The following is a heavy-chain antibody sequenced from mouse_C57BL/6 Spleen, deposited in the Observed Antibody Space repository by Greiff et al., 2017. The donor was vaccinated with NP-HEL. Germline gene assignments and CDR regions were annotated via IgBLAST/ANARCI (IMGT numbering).Heavy chain of an antibody. Sequence: QVQLQQSGAELVKPGASVKISCKASGYAFSSYWMNWVKQRPGKGLEWIGQIYPGDGDTNYNGKFKGKATLTADKSSSTAYMQLSSLTSEDSAVYFCATIYYGYDVGFAYWGQGTLVTVSA. CDR2: IYPGDGDT. D-gene: IGHD2-2*01. CDR3: ATIYYGYDVGFAY. J-gene: IGHJ3*01. V-gene: IGHV1-80*01. CDR1: GYAFSSYW.